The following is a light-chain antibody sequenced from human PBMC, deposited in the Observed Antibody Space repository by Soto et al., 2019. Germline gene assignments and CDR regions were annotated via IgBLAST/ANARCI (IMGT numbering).Light chain of an antibody. CDR2: GAS. CDR3: QQYNNWPRT. J-gene: IGKJ1*01. V-gene: IGKV3-15*01. CDR1: QSVSSN. Sequence: EIVMTQSPATLSVSPGGRATLSCRASQSVSSNLAWYQQKPGQAPRLLIYGASTRATGIPARFSGSRSGTEFTLTISSLQSEDFAVYYCQQYNNWPRTFGQGTKVELK.